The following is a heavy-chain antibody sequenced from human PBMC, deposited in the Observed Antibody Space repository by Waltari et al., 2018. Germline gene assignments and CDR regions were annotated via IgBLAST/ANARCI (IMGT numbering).Heavy chain of an antibody. CDR3: AREGDSSDY. D-gene: IGHD6-13*01. CDR2: IYTSGST. J-gene: IGHJ4*02. V-gene: IGHV4-61*02. CDR1: GGSISRGSYY. Sequence: QVQLQESGPGLVKPSQTLSLTCPVPGGSISRGSYYWRGIRQPAGKGLEWIGRIYTSGSTNYNPSLKSRVTISVDTSKNQFSLKLSSVTAADTAVYYCAREGDSSDYWGQGTLVTVSS.